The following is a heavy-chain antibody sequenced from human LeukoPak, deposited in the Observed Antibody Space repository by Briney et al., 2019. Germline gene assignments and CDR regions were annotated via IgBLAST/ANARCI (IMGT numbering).Heavy chain of an antibody. J-gene: IGHJ4*02. CDR2: ISSSGSYI. D-gene: IGHD6-6*01. CDR1: GFTFSSYS. V-gene: IGHV3-21*01. Sequence: PGGSLRLSCAASGFTFSSYSMNWVRQAPGKGLEWVSSISSSGSYIYYADSVKGRFTISRDNAKNSLYLQMNSLRAEDTAVYYCARGLSGYASSLGYWGQGTLVTVSA. CDR3: ARGLSGYASSLGY.